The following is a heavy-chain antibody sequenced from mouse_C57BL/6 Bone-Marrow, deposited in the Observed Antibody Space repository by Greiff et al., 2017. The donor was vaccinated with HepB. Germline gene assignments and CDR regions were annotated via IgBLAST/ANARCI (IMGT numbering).Heavy chain of an antibody. V-gene: IGHV5-4*01. D-gene: IGHD1-1*01. CDR2: ISDGGSYT. CDR1: GFTFSSYA. J-gene: IGHJ3*01. CDR3: ARVGSSWFAY. Sequence: EVQGVESGGGLVKPGGSLKLSCAASGFTFSSYAMSWVRQTPEKRLEWVATISDGGSYTYYPDNVKGRFTISRDNAKNNLYLQMSHLKSEDTAMYYCARVGSSWFAYWGQGTLVTVSA.